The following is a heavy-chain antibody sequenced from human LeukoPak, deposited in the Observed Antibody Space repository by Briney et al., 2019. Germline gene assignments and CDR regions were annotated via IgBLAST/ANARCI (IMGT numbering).Heavy chain of an antibody. J-gene: IGHJ1*01. D-gene: IGHD3-22*01. Sequence: GGSLRLSCAASGFTFSSYAMSWVRQAPGKGLEWVSAISGSGGSTYYADSVKGRFTISRDNSKNTLDLQMKRLRAEDTAAYYYAKTVPTYYYDRRAPGGYWGQGTLVTVSS. CDR1: GFTFSSYA. V-gene: IGHV3-23*01. CDR3: AKTVPTYYYDRRAPGGY. CDR2: ISGSGGST.